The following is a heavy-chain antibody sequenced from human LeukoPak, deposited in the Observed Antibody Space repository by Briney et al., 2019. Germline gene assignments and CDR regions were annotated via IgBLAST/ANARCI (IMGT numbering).Heavy chain of an antibody. CDR1: GGSITSYY. Sequence: SETLSLTCTVSGGSITSYYWSWIRQPPGKGLEWIGYIYYSGSTNHNPSLKSRVTISVDTSKNQFSLKLSSVTAADTAVYYCARGLEGYYYYYYMDVWGKGTTVTVSS. CDR3: ARGLEGYYYYYYMDV. J-gene: IGHJ6*03. D-gene: IGHD2-15*01. CDR2: IYYSGST. V-gene: IGHV4-59*01.